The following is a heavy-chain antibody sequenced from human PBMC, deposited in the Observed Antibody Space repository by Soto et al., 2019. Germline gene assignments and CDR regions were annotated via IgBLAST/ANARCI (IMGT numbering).Heavy chain of an antibody. V-gene: IGHV1-8*02. CDR1: GNTVPNYA. D-gene: IGHD3-9*01. CDR3: ARERTYFGDY. Sequence: GASVKVSCKASGNTVPNYAIHWVRQATGQGLEWMGWMNPNSGNTGYAQKFQGRVTMTRNTSISTAYMELSSLRSEDTAVYYCARERTYFGDYWGQGTLVTVSS. J-gene: IGHJ4*02. CDR2: MNPNSGNT.